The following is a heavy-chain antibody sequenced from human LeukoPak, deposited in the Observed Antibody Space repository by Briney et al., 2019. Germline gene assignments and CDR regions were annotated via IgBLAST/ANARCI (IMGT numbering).Heavy chain of an antibody. CDR3: AKVWGSGYSQGYFDY. J-gene: IGHJ4*02. D-gene: IGHD5-12*01. CDR2: ISWNSGSI. CDR1: GFTFDDYT. Sequence: GRSLRLSCAASGFTFDDYTMHWVRQAPGKGLEWVSGISWNSGSIGYADSVKGRFTISRDNAKNSLYLQMNSLRAEDTALYYCAKVWGSGYSQGYFDYWGQGTLVTVSS. V-gene: IGHV3-9*01.